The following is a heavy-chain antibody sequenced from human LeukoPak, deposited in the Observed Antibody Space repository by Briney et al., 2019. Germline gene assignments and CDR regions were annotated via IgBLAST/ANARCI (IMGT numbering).Heavy chain of an antibody. CDR1: GWSFSGYD. CDR3: ARRGDGYNYPHFDY. CDR2: INHSGST. D-gene: IGHD5-24*01. Sequence: SETLSLTCAVYGWSFSGYDWSWIRQPPGKGLEWIGEINHSGSTNYNPSLKSRVTISVDTSKNQFSLKLSSVTAADTAVYYCARRGDGYNYPHFDYWGQGTLVTVSS. V-gene: IGHV4-34*01. J-gene: IGHJ4*02.